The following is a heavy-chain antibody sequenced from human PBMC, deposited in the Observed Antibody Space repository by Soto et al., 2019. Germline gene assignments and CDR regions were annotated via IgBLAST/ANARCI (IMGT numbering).Heavy chain of an antibody. J-gene: IGHJ4*02. CDR1: GYSFTSHY. D-gene: IGHD3-10*01. CDR3: ARGPLVFAY. V-gene: IGHV1-46*01. CDR2: IYPGGVNI. Sequence: ASVKVSCKAIGYSFTSHYMHWVRQAPGQGLEWMGTIYPGGVNIGYAQKFQGRVTITADESTSTAYMELSSLRSEDTAVYYCARGPLVFAYWGQGTLVTVSS.